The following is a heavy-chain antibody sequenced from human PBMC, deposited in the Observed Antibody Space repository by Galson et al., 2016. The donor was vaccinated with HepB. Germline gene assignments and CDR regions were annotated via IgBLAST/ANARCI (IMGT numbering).Heavy chain of an antibody. Sequence: ETLSLTCTVSGASISGYYLSWIRQPPGKGLEWIGYIYYSGRTNYNPSLQSRVTISVDTSKNQFSLKLSSVTAADTAGYYCARDDSGGWYGFHYGMDVWGQGTTVTVSS. CDR1: GASISGYY. J-gene: IGHJ6*02. CDR2: IYYSGRT. V-gene: IGHV4-59*01. CDR3: ARDDSGGWYGFHYGMDV. D-gene: IGHD6-19*01.